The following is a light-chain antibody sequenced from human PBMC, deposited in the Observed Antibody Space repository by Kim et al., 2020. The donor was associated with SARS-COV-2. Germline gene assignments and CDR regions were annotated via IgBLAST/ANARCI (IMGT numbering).Light chain of an antibody. V-gene: IGLV6-57*01. CDR1: SGSIASNY. CDR3: QSYDNSRRV. J-gene: IGLJ2*01. Sequence: GKTVTISCTRSSGSIASNYVQWYQQRPGSSPTTVIYEDNQRPSGVPDRFSGSIDTSSNSASLTISGLKTEDEADYYCQSYDNSRRVFGGGTQLTVL. CDR2: EDN.